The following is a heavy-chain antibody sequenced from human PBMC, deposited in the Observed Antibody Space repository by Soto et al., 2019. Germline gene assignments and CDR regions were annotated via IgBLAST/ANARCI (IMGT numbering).Heavy chain of an antibody. Sequence: SLKISCKGSGYSFTSYWIGWVRQMPGKGLEWMGIIYPGDSDTRYSPSFQGQVTISADKSISTAYLQWSSLKASDTAMYYCARAGYSSSWYSADNWFDPWGQGTLVTVSS. CDR1: GYSFTSYW. CDR2: IYPGDSDT. J-gene: IGHJ5*02. D-gene: IGHD6-13*01. V-gene: IGHV5-51*01. CDR3: ARAGYSSSWYSADNWFDP.